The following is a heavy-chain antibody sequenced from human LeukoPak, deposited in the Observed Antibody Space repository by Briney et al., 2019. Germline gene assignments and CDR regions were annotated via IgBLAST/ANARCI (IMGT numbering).Heavy chain of an antibody. D-gene: IGHD6-19*01. CDR2: IYYSGST. V-gene: IGHV4-39*01. Sequence: SETLSLTCSVSGRFIRLRSYLWRRIRQPPGKGLEWIGSIYYSGSTYYSPSLKSRVTISVDTSKNQFSLKLTSVSAAGTAVYYWARHVASVGRGWYQVDHWGQGTLVSVSS. CDR3: ARHVASVGRGWYQVDH. CDR1: GRFIRLRSYL. J-gene: IGHJ4*02.